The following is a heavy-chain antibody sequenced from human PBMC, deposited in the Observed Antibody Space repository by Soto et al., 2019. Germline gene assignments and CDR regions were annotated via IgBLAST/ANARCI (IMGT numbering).Heavy chain of an antibody. Sequence: HPGGSLRLSCAASGFTFSSYAMSWVRQAPGKGLEWVSAISGSGGSTYYADSVKGRFTISRDNSKNTLYLQMNSLRAEDTAVYYCAKRRVITMIYGSHYGMDVWGQGTTVTVSS. CDR1: GFTFSSYA. J-gene: IGHJ6*02. D-gene: IGHD3-22*01. CDR2: ISGSGGST. V-gene: IGHV3-23*01. CDR3: AKRRVITMIYGSHYGMDV.